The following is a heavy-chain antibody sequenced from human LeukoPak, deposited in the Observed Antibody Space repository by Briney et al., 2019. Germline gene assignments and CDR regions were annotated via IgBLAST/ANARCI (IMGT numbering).Heavy chain of an antibody. V-gene: IGHV4-31*03. CDR1: GGSISSGGYY. CDR2: IYYSGST. Sequence: SETLSLTCTVSGGSISSGGYYWSWIRQHPGKGLEWIGYIYYSGSTYYNPSLKSRVTISVDTSKNQFSLKLSSVTAGDTAVYYCARGGAHYYDSSGYYYYWGQGTLVTVSS. J-gene: IGHJ4*02. D-gene: IGHD3-22*01. CDR3: ARGGAHYYDSSGYYYY.